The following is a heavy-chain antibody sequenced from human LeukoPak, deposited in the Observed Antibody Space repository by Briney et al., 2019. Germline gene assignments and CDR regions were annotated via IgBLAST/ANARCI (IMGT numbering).Heavy chain of an antibody. V-gene: IGHV3-23*01. CDR2: ISGSGYST. Sequence: GGSLRLSCEASGVTFSSSAMSWVRQAPGKGLEWVSAISGSGYSTYYADSVKGRFTISRDNSKNTLYLQMNSLRAEDTAVYYCAKVSWSSGSYSGGYWGQGTLVTVSS. D-gene: IGHD1-26*01. J-gene: IGHJ4*02. CDR3: AKVSWSSGSYSGGY. CDR1: GVTFSSSA.